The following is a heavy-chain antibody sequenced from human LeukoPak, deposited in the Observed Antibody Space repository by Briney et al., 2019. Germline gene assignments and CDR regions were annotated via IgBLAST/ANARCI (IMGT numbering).Heavy chain of an antibody. CDR3: AKMRVPYYYYMDV. D-gene: IGHD5/OR15-5a*01. V-gene: IGHV1-69*05. Sequence: GASVKVSCKASGGTFSSYAISWVRQAPGQGLEWMGRIIPIFGTANYAQKFQGRVTITTDESTSTAYMELSSLRSEDTAVYYCAKMRVPYYYYMDVWGKGTTVTVSS. J-gene: IGHJ6*03. CDR1: GGTFSSYA. CDR2: IIPIFGTA.